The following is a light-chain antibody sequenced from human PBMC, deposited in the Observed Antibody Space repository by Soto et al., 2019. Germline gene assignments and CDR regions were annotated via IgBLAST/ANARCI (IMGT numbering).Light chain of an antibody. CDR3: QQYDNWPLT. CDR1: QSVSSN. V-gene: IGKV3-15*01. Sequence: EIVMTQSPATLSVSPGERATLSCRASQSVSSNLAWYQQKPGQAPRLLIYDASTRATGIPARFSGSGSGTEITLTISRLQSEDFAVYYCQQYDNWPLTFGGGTRVEIK. CDR2: DAS. J-gene: IGKJ4*01.